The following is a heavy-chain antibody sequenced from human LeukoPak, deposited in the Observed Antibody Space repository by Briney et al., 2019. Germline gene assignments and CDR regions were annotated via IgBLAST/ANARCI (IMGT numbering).Heavy chain of an antibody. CDR3: AKYAAAGAYDRHSEIDS. Sequence: GGSLRLSCTASGFTFGRYAMHWLRQAPGKGLEWVAVIAYDGSNKYSADSLKGQGRFTISRDNSKNTLFLEMNSLRPEDTAVYYCAKYAAAGAYDRHSEIDSWGQGTLVTVSS. J-gene: IGHJ4*02. CDR2: IAYDGSNK. D-gene: IGHD3-22*01. CDR1: GFTFGRYA. V-gene: IGHV3-30*18.